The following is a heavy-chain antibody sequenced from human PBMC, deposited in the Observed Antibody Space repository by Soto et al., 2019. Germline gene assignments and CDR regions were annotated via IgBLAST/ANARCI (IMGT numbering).Heavy chain of an antibody. CDR1: GATFSSYA. V-gene: IGHV1-69*14. D-gene: IGHD5-12*01. CDR2: IVPTVDTS. J-gene: IGHJ4*02. CDR3: VRVVAIPGYPDN. Sequence: QVQLVQSGAEVRQPASSVKVSCKTSGATFSSYAITWVRQAPGQGLEWMGGIVPTVDTSTYAHKFQGRVTITADKFTNTVYMEVSSRRSNDTAVYYCVRVVAIPGYPDNWGQGTLVTVSS.